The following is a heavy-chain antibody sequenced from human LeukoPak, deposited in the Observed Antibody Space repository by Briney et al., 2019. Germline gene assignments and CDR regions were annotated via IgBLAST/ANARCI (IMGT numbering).Heavy chain of an antibody. D-gene: IGHD3-9*01. CDR3: ARAPPYYDILTGLGFDI. Sequence: GGSLRLSCAASGFTFSSCSMNWVRQAPGKGLEWVSSISSSSSYIYYADSVKGRFTISRDNAKNSLHLQMNSLRAEDTAVYYCARAPPYYDILTGLGFDIWGQGTMVTVSS. CDR1: GFTFSSCS. V-gene: IGHV3-21*01. J-gene: IGHJ3*02. CDR2: ISSSSSYI.